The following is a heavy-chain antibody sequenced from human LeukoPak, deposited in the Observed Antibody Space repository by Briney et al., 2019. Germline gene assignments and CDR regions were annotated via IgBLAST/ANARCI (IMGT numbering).Heavy chain of an antibody. CDR1: ESTFSSYS. V-gene: IGHV3-21*01. CDR3: ATVLSSNRYNLCDY. CDR2: ISSRSAHI. D-gene: IGHD6-13*01. J-gene: IGHJ4*02. Sequence: PGGSLRLSCAASESTFSSYSMRWVRQAPGKGLEWVSAISSRSAHIYYADSVKGRFTISRDNAKNSLYLEMKNLRADDTAVYYCATVLSSNRYNLCDYWGQGTLVTVSS.